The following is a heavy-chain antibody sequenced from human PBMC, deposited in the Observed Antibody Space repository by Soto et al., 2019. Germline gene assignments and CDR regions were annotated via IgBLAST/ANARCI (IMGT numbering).Heavy chain of an antibody. V-gene: IGHV4-31*03. CDR2: INYSGST. Sequence: QVQLQESGPGLVKPSQTLSLTCTVSGGSISSGGYYWSWIRQHPGKGLEWIGHINYSGSTYYNPSHKNXXTXSXDTSKNQFSLKLSSVTAADTAVYYCTETRGSDALDIWGQGTMVTVSS. CDR3: TETRGSDALDI. J-gene: IGHJ3*02. CDR1: GGSISSGGYY. D-gene: IGHD4-17*01.